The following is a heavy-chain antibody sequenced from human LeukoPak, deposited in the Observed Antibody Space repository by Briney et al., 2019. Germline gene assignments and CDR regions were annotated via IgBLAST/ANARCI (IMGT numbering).Heavy chain of an antibody. J-gene: IGHJ4*02. CDR2: INPSGGST. CDR1: GYTFTSYY. V-gene: IGHV1-46*01. D-gene: IGHD4-23*01. Sequence: ASVKVSCKASGYTFTSYYMHWVRQAPGQGLEWMGIINPSGGSTSYAQKFQGRVTMTGDTSTSTVYMELSSLRSEDTAVYYCARELSGGNSGTKAFDYWGQGTLVTVSS. CDR3: ARELSGGNSGTKAFDY.